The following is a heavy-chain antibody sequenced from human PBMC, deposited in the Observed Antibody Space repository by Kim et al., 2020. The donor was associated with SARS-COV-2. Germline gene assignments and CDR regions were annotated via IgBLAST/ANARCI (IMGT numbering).Heavy chain of an antibody. D-gene: IGHD1-1*01. CDR3: ARWADGTIDAMDV. J-gene: IGHJ6*02. Sequence: SETLSLTCTVSGGSISSGTYYWSWIRQHPGKGLEWIGYVSYSGSTYYNPSLKSRLTISVDTSKNQFSLKVSSVTAADTAVFYCARWADGTIDAMDVWGQG. CDR1: GGSISSGTYY. V-gene: IGHV4-31*03. CDR2: VSYSGST.